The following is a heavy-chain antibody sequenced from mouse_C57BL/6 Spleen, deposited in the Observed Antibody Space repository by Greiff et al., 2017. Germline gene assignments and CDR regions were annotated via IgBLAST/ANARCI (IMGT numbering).Heavy chain of an antibody. D-gene: IGHD1-1*01. J-gene: IGHJ2*01. V-gene: IGHV1-69*01. CDR3: ARLITTVGYYFDY. Sequence: QVQLQQPGAELVMPGASVKLSCKASGYTFTSYWMHWVKQRPGQGLEWIGEIDPSDSYTNYNQKFKGKSTLTVDKSSSTSYMQLSSLTSEDSAVYYCARLITTVGYYFDYWGQGTTLTVSS. CDR2: IDPSDSYT. CDR1: GYTFTSYW.